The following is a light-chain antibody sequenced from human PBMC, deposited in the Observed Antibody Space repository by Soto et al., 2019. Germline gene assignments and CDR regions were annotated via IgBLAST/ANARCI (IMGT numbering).Light chain of an antibody. CDR3: QQYNTYWT. J-gene: IGKJ1*01. CDR2: KAS. Sequence: DVVMTQSPLSLPVTLGQPASISCRSNQSLVHSDGIAYFSWYQQKPGKAPKLLIYKASNLESGVPSRFNGSGSGTDFTLTISSLQPDDFASYYCQQYNTYWTFGQGTKVDIK. V-gene: IGKV2-30*02. CDR1: QSLVHSDGIAY.